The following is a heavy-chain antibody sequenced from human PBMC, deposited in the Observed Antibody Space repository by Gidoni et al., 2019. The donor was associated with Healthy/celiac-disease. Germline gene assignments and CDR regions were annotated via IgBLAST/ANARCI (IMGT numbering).Heavy chain of an antibody. J-gene: IGHJ1*01. CDR3: AREPWSSSWGGQKYFQH. V-gene: IGHV4-34*01. CDR2: INHSGNP. CDR1: RGSFRGSY. Sequence: QVQLQQWGEGLLNPSDTIFPTCAVYRGSFRGSYWRWIRQPPGKGLEWSGEINHSGNPNYNPSLKIRVTISVDTSKNQFSLKLSSVTAADTAVYYCAREPWSSSWGGQKYFQHWGQGTLVTVSS. D-gene: IGHD6-13*01.